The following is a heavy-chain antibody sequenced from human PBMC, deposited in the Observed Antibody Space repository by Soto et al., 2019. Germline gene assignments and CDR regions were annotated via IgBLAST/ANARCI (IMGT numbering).Heavy chain of an antibody. V-gene: IGHV3-23*01. Sequence: PGGSLRLSCAAFGFTFSSYAMSWVRQAPGKGLEWVSAISGSGGSTYYADSVKGRFTISRDNSKNTLYLQMNSLRAEDTAVYYFAKDASDILTGDYYYYYMDVWGKGTTVTVSS. CDR2: ISGSGGST. J-gene: IGHJ6*03. CDR3: AKDASDILTGDYYYYYMDV. CDR1: GFTFSSYA. D-gene: IGHD3-9*01.